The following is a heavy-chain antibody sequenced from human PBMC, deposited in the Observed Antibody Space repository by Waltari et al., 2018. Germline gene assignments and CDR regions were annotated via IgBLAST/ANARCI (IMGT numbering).Heavy chain of an antibody. CDR3: ARTTAAPCYMDV. J-gene: IGHJ6*03. D-gene: IGHD6-6*01. CDR1: GGSISRGGYY. Sequence: QVQLQESGPGPVKPSQTLSLTCTVSGGSISRGGYYWSWIRQHPGKGLEWIGYIYYSGSTYYNPSLKSLVTISVDTSKNQFSLKLSSVTAADTAVYYCARTTAAPCYMDVWGKGTTVTVSS. V-gene: IGHV4-31*01. CDR2: IYYSGST.